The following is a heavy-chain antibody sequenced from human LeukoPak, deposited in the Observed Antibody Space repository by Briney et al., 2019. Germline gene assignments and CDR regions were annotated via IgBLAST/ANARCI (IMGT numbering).Heavy chain of an antibody. CDR3: ARGDSGYDYGFDN. J-gene: IGHJ4*02. CDR1: GGTFSSHA. CDR2: IIPIFGTT. Sequence: SVKVSCKASGGTFSSHAISWVRQAPGQGLEWVGGIIPIFGTTNYAQKFQGRVTITTDESTSTGYMELRSLRSDDTAVYYCARGDSGYDYGFDNWSQGTLVTVSS. D-gene: IGHD5-12*01. V-gene: IGHV1-69*05.